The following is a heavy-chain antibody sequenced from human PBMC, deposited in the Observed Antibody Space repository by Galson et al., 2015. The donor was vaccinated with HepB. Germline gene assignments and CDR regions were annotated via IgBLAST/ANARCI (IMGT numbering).Heavy chain of an antibody. V-gene: IGHV3-33*08. CDR3: ARVGDSGGWDLVPDY. CDR2: IHYDGSKE. Sequence: SLRLSCAASGFIFYNYGMHWVRQDPGKGLEWVAGIHYDGSKEYYADSVKGRFTISRDNSKSTLYLQIHGLRADDTAVCFCARVGDSGGWDLVPDYWGQGTLVTVSS. J-gene: IGHJ4*02. D-gene: IGHD6-19*01. CDR1: GFIFYNYG.